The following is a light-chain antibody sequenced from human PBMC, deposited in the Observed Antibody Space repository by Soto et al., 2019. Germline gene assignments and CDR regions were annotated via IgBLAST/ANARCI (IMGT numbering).Light chain of an antibody. J-gene: IGLJ1*01. CDR3: QSYDSSLSGYV. CDR1: SSNIGAGYD. V-gene: IGLV1-40*01. Sequence: QSVLTQPPSVSGAPGQRVTISCTGSSSNIGAGYDVHWYQQLPGTAPKLLIYGNSNRPSGVPDRFSGSKSGTSASLDITGLQADDEAVYYCQSYDSSLSGYVFGTGTKVTVL. CDR2: GNS.